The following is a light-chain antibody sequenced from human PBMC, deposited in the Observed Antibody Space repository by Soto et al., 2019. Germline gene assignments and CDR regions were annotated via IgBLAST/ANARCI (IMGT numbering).Light chain of an antibody. CDR2: TAS. Sequence: AIRMTQSPSSFSASTGDRVTITCRASQGISSHLAWYQVKPGKAPRLLIYTASYLESGFPSRFSGSVSGTDGTFAISSLQSEDCAVYYCQQFFRYQLPFCGGTKLEIK. J-gene: IGKJ4*01. V-gene: IGKV1-8*01. CDR1: QGISSH. CDR3: QQFFRYQLP.